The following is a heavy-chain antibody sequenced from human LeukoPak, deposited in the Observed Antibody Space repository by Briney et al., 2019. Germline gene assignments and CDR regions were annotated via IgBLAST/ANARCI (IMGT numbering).Heavy chain of an antibody. CDR3: ARGRSYYYDSSEDY. CDR2: ISAYNGNT. V-gene: IGHV1-18*01. CDR1: GYTFTSYG. D-gene: IGHD3-22*01. Sequence: ASVKVSCKASGYTFTSYGISWVRQAPGQGLEWMGWISAYNGNTNYAQRLQGRVTMTTDTSTSTAYMELRSLRSDDTAVYYCARGRSYYYDSSEDYWGQGTLVTVSS. J-gene: IGHJ4*02.